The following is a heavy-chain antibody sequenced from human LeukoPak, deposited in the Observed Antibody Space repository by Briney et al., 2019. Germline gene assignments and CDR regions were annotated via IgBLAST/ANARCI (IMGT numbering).Heavy chain of an antibody. Sequence: GASVKVSCKASGYTFTSYAMHWVRQAPGQRLEWMGWINAGNGNTKYSQEFQGRVTITRDTSASTAYMELSSLRSEDTAVYYCAREIRSLDDFWSGYYTGSLLYYYYYYMDVWGKGTTVTVSS. CDR3: AREIRSLDDFWSGYYTGSLLYYYYYYMDV. D-gene: IGHD3-3*01. J-gene: IGHJ6*03. CDR1: GYTFTSYA. CDR2: INAGNGNT. V-gene: IGHV1-3*03.